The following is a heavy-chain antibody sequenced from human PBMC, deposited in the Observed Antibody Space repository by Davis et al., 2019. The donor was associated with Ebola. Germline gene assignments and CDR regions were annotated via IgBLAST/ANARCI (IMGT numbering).Heavy chain of an antibody. CDR1: GGSFSGYY. Sequence: MPGGSLRLSCAVYGGSFSGYYWSWIRQPPGKGLEWIGEIYHSGSTNYNPSLKSRVTISVDKSKNQFSLKLSSVTAADTAVYYCARDPIKSSGWSSWWFDPWGQGTLVTVSS. CDR3: ARDPIKSSGWSSWWFDP. CDR2: IYHSGST. J-gene: IGHJ5*02. V-gene: IGHV4-34*01. D-gene: IGHD6-19*01.